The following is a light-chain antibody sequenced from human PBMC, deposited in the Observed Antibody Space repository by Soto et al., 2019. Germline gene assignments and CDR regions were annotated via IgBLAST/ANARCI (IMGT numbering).Light chain of an antibody. CDR1: QTVNNNY. Sequence: VLTQSPGTLSLSPGERATLSCRASQTVNNNYLAWYVQRPGQAPRLLIYNATVRAAGAPGRFSGSGSGTDFTLSISTLEPEDYSVYYCQQFGDSPMYTFGQGTKLEIK. CDR2: NAT. V-gene: IGKV3-20*01. CDR3: QQFGDSPMYT. J-gene: IGKJ2*01.